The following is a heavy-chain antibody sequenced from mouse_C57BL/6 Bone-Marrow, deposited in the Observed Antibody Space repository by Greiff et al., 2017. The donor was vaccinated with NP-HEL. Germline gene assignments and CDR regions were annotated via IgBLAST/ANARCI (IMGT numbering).Heavy chain of an antibody. CDR1: GYTFTSSW. D-gene: IGHD2-1*01. CDR3: AREEVYYGNPYYFDY. V-gene: IGHV1-52*01. J-gene: IGHJ2*01. CDR2: IDPSDSET. Sequence: QVQLQQPGAELVRPGSSVKLSCKASGYTFTSSWMHWVKQRPIQGLEWIGNIDPSDSETHYNQKFKDKATLTVDKSSSTAYMQLSSLTSEDSAVYYCAREEVYYGNPYYFDYWGQGTTLTVSS.